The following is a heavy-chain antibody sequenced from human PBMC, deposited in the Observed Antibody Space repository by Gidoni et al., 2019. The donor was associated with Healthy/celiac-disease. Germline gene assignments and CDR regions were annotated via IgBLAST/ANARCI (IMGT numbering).Heavy chain of an antibody. J-gene: IGHJ5*02. CDR2: ISSSSSYI. D-gene: IGHD2-21*02. CDR3: ARDIGCGGDCYYVGNNDWFDP. Sequence: EVQLVESGGGLVKPGGSLRLSCAASGFSFSIYSMSWVRQAPGKGLEWVSSISSSSSYIYYADSVKGRFTISRDNAKNSLYLQMNSLRAEDTAVYYCARDIGCGGDCYYVGNNDWFDPWGQGTLVTVSS. CDR1: GFSFSIYS. V-gene: IGHV3-21*01.